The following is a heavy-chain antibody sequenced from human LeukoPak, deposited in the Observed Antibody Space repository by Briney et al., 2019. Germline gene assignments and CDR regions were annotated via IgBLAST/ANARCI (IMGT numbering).Heavy chain of an antibody. V-gene: IGHV1-69*04. CDR2: IIPILGIA. CDR1: GGTFSSYA. J-gene: IGHJ4*02. D-gene: IGHD5-18*01. CDR3: ARDLGGYSYGSTYY. Sequence: ASVKVSCKASGGTFSSYAISWVRQAPGQGLEWMGRIIPILGIANYAQKFQGRVTITADKSTSTAYMELSSLRSEDTAVYYCARDLGGYSYGSTYYWGQGTLVTVSS.